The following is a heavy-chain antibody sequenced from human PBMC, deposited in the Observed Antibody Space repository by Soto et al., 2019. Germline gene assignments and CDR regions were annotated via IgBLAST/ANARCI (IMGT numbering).Heavy chain of an antibody. J-gene: IGHJ4*02. Sequence: GASVKVSCKTSGYIFTAYGLAWLRQAPGQRPEWMGWVSTNDDRTNYAQKFQGRVTMTTDRSTTTTSMELRSLRPDDTAVYYCARELNTESSAYYSFAFWGQGTLVTVLL. CDR2: VSTNDDRT. CDR3: ARELNTESSAYYSFAF. V-gene: IGHV1-18*01. D-gene: IGHD3-22*01. CDR1: GYIFTAYG.